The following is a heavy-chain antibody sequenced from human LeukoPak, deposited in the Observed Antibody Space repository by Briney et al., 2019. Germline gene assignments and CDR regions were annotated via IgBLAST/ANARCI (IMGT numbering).Heavy chain of an antibody. Sequence: GGSLRLSCAASGFTFSNYNMNWVRQAPGKGLEWVSSISSSSSYIYYADSVKGRFTISRDNAKNSLYLQMNSLRAEDTAVYYCASMWIQLWGTEYYFDYWGQGTLVTVSS. CDR3: ASMWIQLWGTEYYFDY. D-gene: IGHD5-18*01. V-gene: IGHV3-21*01. J-gene: IGHJ4*02. CDR1: GFTFSNYN. CDR2: ISSSSSYI.